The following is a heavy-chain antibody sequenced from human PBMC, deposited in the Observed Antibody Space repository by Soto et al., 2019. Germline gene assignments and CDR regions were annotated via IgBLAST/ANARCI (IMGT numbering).Heavy chain of an antibody. CDR1: GYSFATYA. Sequence: QVQLVQSGAEVKKPGTSVKVSCKASGYSFATYAIHWVRQAPGQGLEWMGWINPATGNTEYSDKFQDRVTFTRDKPATTAYMELRGLRSEDTAVYYCARRYKSAGWLEPWGQGTLVTVSS. CDR3: ARRYKSAGWLEP. V-gene: IGHV1-3*01. D-gene: IGHD1-1*01. J-gene: IGHJ5*02. CDR2: INPATGNT.